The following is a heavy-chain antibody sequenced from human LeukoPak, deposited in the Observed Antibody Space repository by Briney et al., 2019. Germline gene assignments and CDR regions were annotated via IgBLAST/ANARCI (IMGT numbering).Heavy chain of an antibody. CDR3: ARGVYIAAAQYAY. Sequence: PSGTLSLTCTVSGGSISSYYWSWIRQPPGKGLEWIGYIYYSGTTNYNPSLKSRVTISVDTSKNQFSLKLSSVTAAGTAVYYCARGVYIAAAQYAYWGQGTLVTVSS. D-gene: IGHD6-13*01. J-gene: IGHJ4*02. CDR2: IYYSGTT. V-gene: IGHV4-59*01. CDR1: GGSISSYY.